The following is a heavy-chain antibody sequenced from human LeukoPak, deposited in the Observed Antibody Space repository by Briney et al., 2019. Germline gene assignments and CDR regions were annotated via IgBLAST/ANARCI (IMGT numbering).Heavy chain of an antibody. D-gene: IGHD3-3*01. J-gene: IGHJ5*02. V-gene: IGHV4-4*07. CDR2: IYTSGST. Sequence: SETLSLTCTVSGGSISSYYWSWIRQPAGKGLEWIGRIYTSGSTNYNPSLKSRVAMSVDTSKNQFSLKLSSVTAADTAVYYCARGSLRRRFLEWLWDWFDPWGQGTLVTVSS. CDR1: GGSISSYY. CDR3: ARGSLRRRFLEWLWDWFDP.